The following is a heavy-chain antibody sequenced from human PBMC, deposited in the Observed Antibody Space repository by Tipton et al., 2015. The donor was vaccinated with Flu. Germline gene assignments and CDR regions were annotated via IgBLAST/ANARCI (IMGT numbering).Heavy chain of an antibody. J-gene: IGHJ6*02. CDR3: ATLNVYDFWSGYYGYYYYGMDV. Sequence: TLSLTCTVSGGSISSSSYYWGWIRQPPGKGLEWIGSIYYSGSTYYNPSLKSRVTISVDTSKNQFSLKLSSVTAADTAVYYCATLNVYDFWSGYYGYYYYGMDVWGQGTTVTVSS. D-gene: IGHD3-3*01. CDR2: IYYSGST. V-gene: IGHV4-39*01. CDR1: GGSISSSSYY.